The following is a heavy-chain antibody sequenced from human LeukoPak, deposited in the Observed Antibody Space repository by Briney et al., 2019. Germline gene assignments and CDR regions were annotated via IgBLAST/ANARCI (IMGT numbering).Heavy chain of an antibody. D-gene: IGHD1-26*01. CDR2: GYFGGST. CDR3: ARGGPLDAFDI. CDR1: GGSVSSGFYY. Sequence: PSETLSLTCTVSGGSVSSGFYYWGWIRQPPGKGLEWIGSGYFGGSTYYNSSLKSRVTISVDTSNNHVSLKLNSVTAADMAAYYCARGGPLDAFDIWGQGTMVTVSS. J-gene: IGHJ3*02. V-gene: IGHV4-39*02.